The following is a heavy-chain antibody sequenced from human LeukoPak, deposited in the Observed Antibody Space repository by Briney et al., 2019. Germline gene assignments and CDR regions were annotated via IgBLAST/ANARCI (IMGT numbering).Heavy chain of an antibody. CDR1: GYTFTGYY. J-gene: IGHJ4*02. V-gene: IGHV1-2*02. Sequence: ASVKVSCKASGYTFTGYYMHWVRQAPGQGLEWMGWINPNSGGTNYAQKFQGRVTMTRDTSISTAYMELSRLRSDDTAVYYCARVRNYDSSGYYYPDYWGQGTLVTVSS. CDR2: INPNSGGT. CDR3: ARVRNYDSSGYYYPDY. D-gene: IGHD3-22*01.